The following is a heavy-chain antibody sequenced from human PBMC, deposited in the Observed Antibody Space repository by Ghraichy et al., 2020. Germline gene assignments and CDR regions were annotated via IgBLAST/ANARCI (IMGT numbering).Heavy chain of an antibody. V-gene: IGHV4-61*02. D-gene: IGHD4-11*01. CDR1: GGSLSSGSYY. Sequence: SQTLSLTCTVSGGSLSSGSYYWSWIRQPAGMGLEWIGRIHTNGNTDYNASFTGRATISVDRSKNQFSLRLSSVTAADTAVYYCATFVGGVTTGYWGQGTLVTVSS. CDR2: IHTNGNT. CDR3: ATFVGGVTTGY. J-gene: IGHJ4*02.